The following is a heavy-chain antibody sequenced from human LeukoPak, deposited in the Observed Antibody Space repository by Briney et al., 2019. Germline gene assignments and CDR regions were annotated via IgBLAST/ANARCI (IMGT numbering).Heavy chain of an antibody. CDR2: IIPIFGTA. Sequence: ASVKVSCKSSGGTFSSYAITWVRQAPGQGLEWMGGIIPIFGTANYAQKFQGRVTITADESTSTAYMELSSLRSEDTAVYYCARGHYGSGSYDAFDIWGQGTMVTVSS. CDR1: GGTFSSYA. CDR3: ARGHYGSGSYDAFDI. D-gene: IGHD3-10*01. J-gene: IGHJ3*02. V-gene: IGHV1-69*13.